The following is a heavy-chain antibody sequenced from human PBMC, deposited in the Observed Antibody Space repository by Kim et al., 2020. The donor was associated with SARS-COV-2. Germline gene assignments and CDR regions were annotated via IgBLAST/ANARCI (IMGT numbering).Heavy chain of an antibody. CDR1: GGSFSGYY. D-gene: IGHD6-13*01. J-gene: IGHJ5*02. V-gene: IGHV4-34*01. Sequence: SETLSLTCAVYGGSFSGYYWSWIRQPPGKGLEWIGEINHSGSTNYNPSLKSRVTISVDTSKNQFSLKLSSVTAADTAVYYCARGSSSSWYWVWFDPWGQG. CDR2: INHSGST. CDR3: ARGSSSSWYWVWFDP.